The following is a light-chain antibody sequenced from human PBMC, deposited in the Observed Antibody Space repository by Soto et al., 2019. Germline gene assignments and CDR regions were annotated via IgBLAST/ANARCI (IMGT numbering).Light chain of an antibody. CDR1: SSNIGAGYD. CDR3: QSYDNSLGGHEV. J-gene: IGLJ2*01. CDR2: GNS. Sequence: QSVLTQPPSVSGAPGQRVTISCTGSSSNIGAGYDVHWYQQLPGTAPKLLIYGNSNRPSGVPDRFSGSKSGTSASLAITGLQAEDEADYYCQSYDNSLGGHEVFGGGTKLTVL. V-gene: IGLV1-40*01.